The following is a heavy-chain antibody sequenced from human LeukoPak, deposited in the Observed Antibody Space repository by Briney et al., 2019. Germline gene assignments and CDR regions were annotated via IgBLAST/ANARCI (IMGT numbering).Heavy chain of an antibody. D-gene: IGHD6-6*01. CDR2: IRYDGSNK. CDR3: AKELAAREYYFDY. J-gene: IGHJ4*02. CDR1: GFTFSSYG. V-gene: IGHV3-30*02. Sequence: GGSLRLSCAASGFTFSSYGMHWVRQAPGKGLEWVAFIRYDGSNKYYADSVKGRFTISRDNSKNTLYLQMNSLRAEDTAVYYCAKELAAREYYFDYWGQGTLVTVSS.